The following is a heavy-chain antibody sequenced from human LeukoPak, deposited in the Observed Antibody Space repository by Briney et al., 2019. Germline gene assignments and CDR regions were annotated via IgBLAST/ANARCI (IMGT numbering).Heavy chain of an antibody. CDR1: GFTFRSYG. CDR3: AKSPARIAARHFDY. V-gene: IGHV3-23*01. CDR2: ISGSGGST. J-gene: IGHJ4*02. Sequence: GGSLRLSCAASGFTFRSYGMSWVRQAPGKGLEWVSSISGSGGSTYYADSVKGRFTISRDNSKNTLYLQMNSLRAEDTAVYYCAKSPARIAARHFDYWGQGTLVTVSS. D-gene: IGHD6-6*01.